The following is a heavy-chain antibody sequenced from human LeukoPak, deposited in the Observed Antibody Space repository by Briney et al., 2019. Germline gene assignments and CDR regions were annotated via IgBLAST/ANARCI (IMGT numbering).Heavy chain of an antibody. D-gene: IGHD6-19*01. CDR3: AKDLPARRVVDSGWYPDVFDV. Sequence: GWSVRLSFASSGLIFSSYPLSWVRPAAGKGVDGVAGIHSRGSHTYFAGSVKGRFTLPRDNSKNTLYLKMNSLRAEDTAMYYCAKDLPARRVVDSGWYPDVFDVWGQGTEVTVSS. J-gene: IGHJ3*01. CDR1: GLIFSSYP. CDR2: IHSRGSHT. V-gene: IGHV3-23*01.